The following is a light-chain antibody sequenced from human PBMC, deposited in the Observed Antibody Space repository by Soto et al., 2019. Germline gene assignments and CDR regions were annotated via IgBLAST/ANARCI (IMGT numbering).Light chain of an antibody. CDR1: SSNIGSNY. Sequence: QSVLTQPPSASGTPGQRVIISCSGSSSNIGSNYVYWYQQLPGTAPNLLIYTNNQRPSGVPDRFSGSKSGTSASLAISGLRSADEADYYCAAWDDSLGGHAVFGGGTKLTVL. CDR3: AAWDDSLGGHAV. CDR2: TNN. J-gene: IGLJ2*01. V-gene: IGLV1-47*01.